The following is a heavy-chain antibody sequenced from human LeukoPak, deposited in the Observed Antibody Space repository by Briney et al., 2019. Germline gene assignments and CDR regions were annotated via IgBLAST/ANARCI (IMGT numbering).Heavy chain of an antibody. CDR3: AKGDVVPSYPTFDY. D-gene: IGHD3-16*02. V-gene: IGHV3-23*01. CDR2: ISASGGTT. Sequence: PGGSLRLSCAASGFTFSSYALSWVRQAPGKGLEWVSVISASGGTTYYADSVKGRFTISRDTSKDTVYLQMHSLRAEDTAVYYCAKGDVVPSYPTFDYWGQGTLVTVSP. CDR1: GFTFSSYA. J-gene: IGHJ4*02.